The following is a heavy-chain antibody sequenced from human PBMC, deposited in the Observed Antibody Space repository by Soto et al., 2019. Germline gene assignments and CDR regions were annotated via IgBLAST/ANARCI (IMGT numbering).Heavy chain of an antibody. CDR3: ARRQWLVGGYYYGMDV. D-gene: IGHD6-19*01. Sequence: ASVKVSCKASGYTFTSYGISWVRQAPGQGLEWMGWTSAYKGNTNYAQKLQGRVTMTTDTSTSTAYMELRSLRSDDTAVYYCARRQWLVGGYYYGMDVWGQGTTGTVSS. CDR2: TSAYKGNT. V-gene: IGHV1-18*01. CDR1: GYTFTSYG. J-gene: IGHJ6*02.